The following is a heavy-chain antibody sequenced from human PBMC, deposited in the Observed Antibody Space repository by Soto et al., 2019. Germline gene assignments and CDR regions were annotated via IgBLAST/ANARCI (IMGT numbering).Heavy chain of an antibody. CDR1: GFTVSSKY. Sequence: GGSLRLSCAASGFTVSSKYMSWVRQAPGKGLEWVSLIQSGGTTYYADSVKGRFTISRDNSKNTLYLQMNSLRAEDTAVYYCAKGCSSGWYVSLYYFDYWGQGTLVTVSS. CDR3: AKGCSSGWYVSLYYFDY. D-gene: IGHD6-19*01. CDR2: IQSGGTT. V-gene: IGHV3-53*01. J-gene: IGHJ4*02.